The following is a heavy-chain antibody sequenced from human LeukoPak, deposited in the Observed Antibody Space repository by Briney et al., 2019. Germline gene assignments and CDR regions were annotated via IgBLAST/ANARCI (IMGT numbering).Heavy chain of an antibody. V-gene: IGHV4-59*01. CDR1: GGSISSYY. CDR3: ARVWYYYDSSGYYGPGYFDY. CDR2: IYYSGST. Sequence: SETLSLTCTVSGGSISSYYWSWIRQPPGKGLEWIGYIYYSGSTNYNPSLKSRVTISVDTSKNQFSLKLSSVTAADTAVYYCARVWYYYDSSGYYGPGYFDYWGQGTLVTVSS. J-gene: IGHJ4*02. D-gene: IGHD3-22*01.